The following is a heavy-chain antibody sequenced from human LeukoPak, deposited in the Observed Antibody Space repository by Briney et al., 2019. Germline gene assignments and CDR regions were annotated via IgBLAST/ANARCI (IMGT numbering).Heavy chain of an antibody. D-gene: IGHD4-17*01. CDR2: ITGGSGAK. CDR1: GFTFSSFA. CDR3: AKSHGDYYYYYGMDV. V-gene: IGHV3-23*01. J-gene: IGHJ6*02. Sequence: PGGSLRVSCTVSGFTFSSFAMSWVRQAPGKGLEWVSTITGGSGAKYYADSVKGRFTISRDNSKNTLYLQMSSLRADDTALYYCAKSHGDYYYYYGMDVWGQGTTVTVSS.